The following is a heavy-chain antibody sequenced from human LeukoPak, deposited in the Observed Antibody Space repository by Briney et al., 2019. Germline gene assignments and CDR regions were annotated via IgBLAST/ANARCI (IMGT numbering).Heavy chain of an antibody. CDR3: AREIGSSSWYVYFDC. CDR1: GGSFSGYY. J-gene: IGHJ4*02. D-gene: IGHD6-13*01. CDR2: INHSGST. V-gene: IGHV4-34*01. Sequence: PSETLSLTCAVYGGSFSGYYWSWIRQPPGKGLEWIGEINHSGSTNYNPSLKSRVTISVDTSKNQFSLKLSSVTAADTAVYYCAREIGSSSWYVYFDCWGQGTLVTVSS.